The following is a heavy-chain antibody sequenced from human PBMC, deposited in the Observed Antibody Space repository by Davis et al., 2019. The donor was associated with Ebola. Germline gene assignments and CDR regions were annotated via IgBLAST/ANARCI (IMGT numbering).Heavy chain of an antibody. CDR2: IKQDGSEK. Sequence: GGSLRLSCAASGFTFSRYWMSWVRQAPGKGLEWVANIKQDGSEKYYVDSVKGRFTISRDNAKSSLYLQMNSLRAEDTAVYYCARDEAIAVAGSPNWYFDLWGRGTLVPVSS. J-gene: IGHJ2*01. CDR1: GFTFSRYW. V-gene: IGHV3-7*01. CDR3: ARDEAIAVAGSPNWYFDL. D-gene: IGHD6-19*01.